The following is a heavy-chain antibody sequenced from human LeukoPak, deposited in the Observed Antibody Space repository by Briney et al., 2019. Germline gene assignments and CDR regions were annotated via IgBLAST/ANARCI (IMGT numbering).Heavy chain of an antibody. D-gene: IGHD3-16*01. J-gene: IGHJ6*02. CDR2: ISFDVSNK. CDR1: GFTLSSYA. Sequence: QSGGSLRLSCAASGFTLSSYAMQWVRQAPGKGVEGVAVISFDVSNKYYADSVKGRFTISRDNSKNTLYLQMNSLRAEDTAVYYCAKVVGDGTYYYYGVDVWGQGTTVTVSS. CDR3: AKVVGDGTYYYYGVDV. V-gene: IGHV3-30*04.